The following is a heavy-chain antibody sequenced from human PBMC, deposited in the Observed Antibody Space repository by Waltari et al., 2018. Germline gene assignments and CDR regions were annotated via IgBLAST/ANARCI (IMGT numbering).Heavy chain of an antibody. CDR3: ARVSNSFDWLSYQAKYYFDY. Sequence: QVQLQESGPGLVKPSETLSLTCTVSGGSISSHYWSWIRQPPGKGLEWIGYIYYSGSTNYNPSLKGRVTIAVDTSKNQFSLKLSSVTAADTAVYYCARVSNSFDWLSYQAKYYFDYWGQGTLVTVSS. J-gene: IGHJ4*02. V-gene: IGHV4-59*11. CDR2: IYYSGST. CDR1: GGSISSHY. D-gene: IGHD3-9*01.